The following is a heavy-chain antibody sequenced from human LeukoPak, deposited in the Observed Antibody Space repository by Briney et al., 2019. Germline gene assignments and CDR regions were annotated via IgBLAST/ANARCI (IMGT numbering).Heavy chain of an antibody. Sequence: SETLSLTCAVYGGSFSGYYWSWIRQPPGKGLEWIGEINHSGSTNYNPSLKSRVTISVDTSKNQFSLKLSSVTAADTAVYYCARGHSWWYSSGSAVDYWGQGTLVTVSS. V-gene: IGHV4-34*01. D-gene: IGHD6-19*01. CDR1: GGSFSGYY. CDR2: INHSGST. CDR3: ARGHSWWYSSGSAVDY. J-gene: IGHJ4*02.